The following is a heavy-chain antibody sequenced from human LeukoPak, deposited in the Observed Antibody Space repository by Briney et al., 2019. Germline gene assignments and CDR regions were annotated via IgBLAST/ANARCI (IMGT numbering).Heavy chain of an antibody. CDR1: GFTFSSYA. V-gene: IGHV3-33*08. Sequence: GGSLRLSCAASGFTFSSYAMSWVRQAPGKGLEWVAVIWYDGSNKYYADSVKGRFTISRDNSKNTLYLQMNSLRAEDTAVYYCAAQANYYDSSGYYYVAGEFDYWGQGTLVTVSS. CDR3: AAQANYYDSSGYYYVAGEFDY. CDR2: IWYDGSNK. D-gene: IGHD3-22*01. J-gene: IGHJ4*02.